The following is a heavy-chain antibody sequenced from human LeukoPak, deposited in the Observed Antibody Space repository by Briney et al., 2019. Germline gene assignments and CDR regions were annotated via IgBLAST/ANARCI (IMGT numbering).Heavy chain of an antibody. Sequence: SETLSLTCAVYGGSFSGYYWSWIRQPPGKGLEWIGEINHSGSTNYNPSLKSRVTLSVDTSKNQFSLKLSSVTAADTAVYYCARGRFLEWKRWFDPWGQGTLVTVSS. CDR3: ARGRFLEWKRWFDP. D-gene: IGHD3-3*01. V-gene: IGHV4-34*01. CDR2: INHSGST. J-gene: IGHJ5*02. CDR1: GGSFSGYY.